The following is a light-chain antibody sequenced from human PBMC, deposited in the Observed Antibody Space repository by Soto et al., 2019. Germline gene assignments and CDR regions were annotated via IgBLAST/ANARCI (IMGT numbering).Light chain of an antibody. V-gene: IGKV1-5*03. CDR1: QSINSW. CDR2: KTS. Sequence: DIQMTQSPSTLSASVGDRVTITCRASQSINSWLAWYQQKPGKAPKLLIYKTSTLETGVPSKFSGSGSGTEFTLTINSLQPDDFATYYCQQFNSYSWTFGPGTKVEIK. CDR3: QQFNSYSWT. J-gene: IGKJ1*01.